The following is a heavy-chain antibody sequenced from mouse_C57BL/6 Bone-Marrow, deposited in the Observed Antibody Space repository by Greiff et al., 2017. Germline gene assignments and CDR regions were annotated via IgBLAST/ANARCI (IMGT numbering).Heavy chain of an antibody. CDR2: IYPGDGDT. J-gene: IGHJ4*01. D-gene: IGHD2-1*01. V-gene: IGHV1-82*01. CDR1: GYAFSSSW. Sequence: QVQLQQSGPELVKPGASVKISCQASGYAFSSSWMNWVKQRPGKGLEWIGRIYPGDGDTNYNGKFKGKATLTADKSSSTAYMQLSSLTSEDSAVXFCAKSTEDYAMDYRGQGASVTVSS. CDR3: AKSTEDYAMDY.